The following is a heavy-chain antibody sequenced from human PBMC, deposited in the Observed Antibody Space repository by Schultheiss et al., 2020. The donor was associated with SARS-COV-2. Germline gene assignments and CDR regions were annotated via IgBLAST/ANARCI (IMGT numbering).Heavy chain of an antibody. D-gene: IGHD3-9*01. V-gene: IGHV3-7*01. J-gene: IGHJ3*02. CDR3: TTADLYYDILTGYSSDAFDI. CDR1: GFTFSSYA. Sequence: GGSLRLSCAASGFTFSSYAMSWVRQAPAKGLEWVAIIKQDGSEKYYVDSVKGRFTISRDNAKNSLYLQMNSLRAEDTAVYYCTTADLYYDILTGYSSDAFDIWGQGTMVTVSS. CDR2: IKQDGSEK.